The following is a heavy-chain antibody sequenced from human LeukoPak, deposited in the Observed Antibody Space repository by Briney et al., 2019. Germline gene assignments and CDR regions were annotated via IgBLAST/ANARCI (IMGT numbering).Heavy chain of an antibody. J-gene: IGHJ4*02. D-gene: IGHD1-7*01. CDR2: INPNSGDT. V-gene: IGHV1-2*06. CDR3: ATHINWNYAGILDY. CDR1: GYTFTGYY. Sequence: ASVKVSCKASGYTFTGYYMHWLRQAPGQGLEWMGRINPNSGDTKFAQKFQGRVIMSRDTSLSTAYMELSRLTSDDTAVYFCATHINWNYAGILDYWGQGALVTVSS.